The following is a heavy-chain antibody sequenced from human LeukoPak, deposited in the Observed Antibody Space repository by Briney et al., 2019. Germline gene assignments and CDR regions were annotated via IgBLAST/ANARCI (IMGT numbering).Heavy chain of an antibody. J-gene: IGHJ4*02. V-gene: IGHV1-18*01. D-gene: IGHD3-22*01. CDR3: ARDIPVYFYDSSGYYLFDY. CDR1: GYTFTSYG. Sequence: ASVKVSCKASGYTFTSYGIRWVRQAPGQGLEWMGWISAYNGNTNYAQKLQGRVTMTTDTSTSTAYMELRSLRSDDTAVYYCARDIPVYFYDSSGYYLFDYWGQGTLVTVSS. CDR2: ISAYNGNT.